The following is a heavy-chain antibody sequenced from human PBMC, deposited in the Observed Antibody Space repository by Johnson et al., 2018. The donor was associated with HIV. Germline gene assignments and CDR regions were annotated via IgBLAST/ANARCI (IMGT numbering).Heavy chain of an antibody. CDR3: ASFAAAGDAVDS. D-gene: IGHD6-13*01. CDR1: GFTFSSYA. CDR2: ISYDGSNK. V-gene: IGHV3-30-3*01. Sequence: QEQLVESGGGVVQPGRSLRLSCAASGFTFSSYAMHWVRQAPGKGLEWVAVISYDGSNKYSADSVKGRFTISRDNSKNTLYLQMNSLRAEDTAVYYCASFAAAGDAVDSWSQGTVVTVSP. J-gene: IGHJ3*02.